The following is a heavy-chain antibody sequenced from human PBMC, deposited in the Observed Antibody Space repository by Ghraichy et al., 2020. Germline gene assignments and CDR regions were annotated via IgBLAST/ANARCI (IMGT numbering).Heavy chain of an antibody. CDR1: GFILSSYV. CDR2: ISSDGGDK. D-gene: IGHD2/OR15-2a*01. J-gene: IGHJ4*02. CDR3: ARPRISTHYYFDY. Sequence: GGSLRLSCAASGFILSSYVMHWVRQAPGKGLEWVAVISSDGGDKYYADSVKGRFTISRDNSKNTLYLQMNSLKPEDTAVYFCARPRISTHYYFDYWGQGTLVTVSS. V-gene: IGHV3-30*04.